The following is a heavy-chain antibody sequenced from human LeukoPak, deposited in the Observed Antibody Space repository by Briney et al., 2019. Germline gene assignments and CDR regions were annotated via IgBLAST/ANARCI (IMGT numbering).Heavy chain of an antibody. CDR1: GGSISNYY. CDR3: ARVSLVRGAPDYYFDY. V-gene: IGHV4-4*07. J-gene: IGHJ4*02. Sequence: SETLSLTCTVSGGSISNYYWSWIRQPAGKGLQWIGRIYSSGSTNYNPSLKSRVTMSVDTSKNQFSLKLSSVTAADTAVYYCARVSLVRGAPDYYFDYWGQGTLVTVSS. CDR2: IYSSGST. D-gene: IGHD3-10*01.